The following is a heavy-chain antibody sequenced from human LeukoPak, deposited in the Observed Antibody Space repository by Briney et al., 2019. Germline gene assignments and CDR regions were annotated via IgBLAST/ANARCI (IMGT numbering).Heavy chain of an antibody. J-gene: IGHJ6*02. CDR2: IWYDGSNK. V-gene: IGHV3-33*01. CDR1: GFTFSSYG. Sequence: GGSLRLSCAASGFTFSSYGMHWVRQAPGKRLEWVAVIWYDGSNKYYADSVKGRFTISRDNSKNTLYLQMNSLRAEDTAVYYCARSGTTYPGGTWYYGMDVWGQGTTVTVSS. D-gene: IGHD1-7*01. CDR3: ARSGTTYPGGTWYYGMDV.